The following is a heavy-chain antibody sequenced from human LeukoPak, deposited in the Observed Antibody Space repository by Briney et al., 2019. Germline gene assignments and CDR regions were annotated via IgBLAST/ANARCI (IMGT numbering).Heavy chain of an antibody. Sequence: SETLSLTCAVYGGSFSGYYCSWIRQPPGKGLEWIGEINHSGSTNYNPSLKSRVTISEDTSKNQFSLKLSSVTAADTAVYYCASLSYQLPDYWGQGTLVTVSS. CDR2: INHSGST. J-gene: IGHJ4*02. V-gene: IGHV4-34*01. CDR1: GGSFSGYY. CDR3: ASLSYQLPDY. D-gene: IGHD2-2*01.